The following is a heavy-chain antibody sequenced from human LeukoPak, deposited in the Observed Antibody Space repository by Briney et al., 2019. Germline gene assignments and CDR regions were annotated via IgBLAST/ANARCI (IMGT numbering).Heavy chain of an antibody. V-gene: IGHV3-20*04. CDR2: LNWNGGST. J-gene: IGHJ4*02. D-gene: IGHD3-3*01. CDR1: GFTFNDYA. Sequence: GGPLRLSCAASGFTFNDYARSGVRQAPGKGREWVSGLNWNGGSTGYADSVKGRFTISRDNAKNSLYLQMNSLRAEDTALYYCARDRGYDFWSGPDYWGQGTLVTVSS. CDR3: ARDRGYDFWSGPDY.